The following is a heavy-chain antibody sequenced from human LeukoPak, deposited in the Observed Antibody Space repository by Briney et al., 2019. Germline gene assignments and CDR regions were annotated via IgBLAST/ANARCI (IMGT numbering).Heavy chain of an antibody. Sequence: SLKVSCKASRYTFTGYYMHWVRQSPGQGVEWMGGIIPIFGTANYAQKFRGRVTITTDESTSTAYMELSSLRSEDTAVYYCARSMTNNRFFPPNYYYMDVWGKGTTVTVSS. J-gene: IGHJ6*03. CDR3: ARSMTNNRFFPPNYYYMDV. CDR2: IIPIFGTA. D-gene: IGHD3-3*01. V-gene: IGHV1-69*05. CDR1: RYTFTGYY.